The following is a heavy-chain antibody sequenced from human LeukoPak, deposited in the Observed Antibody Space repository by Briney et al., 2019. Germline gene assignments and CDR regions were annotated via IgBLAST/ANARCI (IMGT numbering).Heavy chain of an antibody. J-gene: IGHJ3*02. V-gene: IGHV3-48*03. CDR2: ISSSGSTI. Sequence: PGGSLRLSCAASGFTFSSYEMNWVRQAPGKGLEWVSYISSSGSTIYYADSVKGRFTISRDNAKNSLYLQMNSLRAEDTAVYYCAREREDAFDIWGQGAMVTVSS. CDR3: AREREDAFDI. CDR1: GFTFSSYE. D-gene: IGHD1-26*01.